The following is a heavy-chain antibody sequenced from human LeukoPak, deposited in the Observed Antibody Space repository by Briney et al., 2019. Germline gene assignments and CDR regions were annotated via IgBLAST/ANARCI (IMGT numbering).Heavy chain of an antibody. D-gene: IGHD6-6*01. J-gene: IGHJ4*01. CDR1: GFTFSNYE. CDR3: AGGWSSSADY. Sequence: PSGGSLRLSCAASGFTFSNYEMYWVRQGPGKGLEWVSYISNSGSTIYYADSVKGRFTISRDNAKNSLYLQMNSLRVEDTAVYYCAGGWSSSADYWGHGTLVTVSS. CDR2: ISNSGSTI. V-gene: IGHV3-48*03.